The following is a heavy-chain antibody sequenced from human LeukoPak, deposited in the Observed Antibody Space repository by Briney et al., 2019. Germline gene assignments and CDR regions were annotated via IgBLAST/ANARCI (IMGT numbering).Heavy chain of an antibody. V-gene: IGHV3-73*01. CDR1: GFTFSGSA. D-gene: IGHD3-22*01. J-gene: IGHJ4*02. CDR2: IRSKANGYAT. CDR3: TSTYYYDSSGYYSGY. Sequence: PGGSLRLSCAASGFTFSGSAMHWVRQASGKGLEWVGRIRSKANGYATAYAASVKGRFTISRDDSKNTAYLQMNSLKTEDTAVYYCTSTYYYDSSGYYSGYWGQGTLVTVSS.